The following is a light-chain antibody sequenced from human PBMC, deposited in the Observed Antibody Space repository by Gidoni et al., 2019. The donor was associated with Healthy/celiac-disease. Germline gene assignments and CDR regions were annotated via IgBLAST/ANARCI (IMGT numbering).Light chain of an antibody. J-gene: IGLJ1*01. Sequence: QSVLTQPPSASGTPGQRVTISWSGSSSNIGSNTVNWYQQLPGTPPKLLIYSTNQRPSGVPDRFSGSKSGTSASLAISVLQSEDEADYYCASWDDSLNGYVFGTGTKVTVL. CDR1: SSNIGSNT. CDR3: ASWDDSLNGYV. CDR2: STN. V-gene: IGLV1-44*01.